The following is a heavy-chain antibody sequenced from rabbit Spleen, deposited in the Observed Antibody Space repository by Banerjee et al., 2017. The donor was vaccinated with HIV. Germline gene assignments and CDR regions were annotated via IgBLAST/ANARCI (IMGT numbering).Heavy chain of an antibody. Sequence: QEQLVESGGGLVQPEGSLTLTCTASGFSLSNNYYMCWVRQAPGKGLEWIACIDTGSSGFTYFATWAKGRFTCSKTSSTTVTLQMTRLTAADTATYFCARDTSSSFSSYGMDLWGPGTLVTVS. V-gene: IGHV1S45*01. CDR1: GFSLSNNYY. CDR3: ARDTSSSFSSYGMDL. D-gene: IGHD1-1*01. CDR2: IDTGSSGFT. J-gene: IGHJ6*01.